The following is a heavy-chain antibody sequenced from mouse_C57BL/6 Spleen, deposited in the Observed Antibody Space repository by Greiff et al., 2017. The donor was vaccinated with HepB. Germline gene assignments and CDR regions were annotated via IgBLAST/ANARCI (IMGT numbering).Heavy chain of an antibody. J-gene: IGHJ4*01. D-gene: IGHD1-1*01. Sequence: EVKLVESGGGLVQPKGSLKLSCAASGFSFNTYAMNWVRQAPGKGLEWVARIRSKSNNYATYYADSVKDRFTISRDDSESMLYLQMNNLKTEDTAMYYCVRQGITTGVATDYAMDYWGQGTSVTVSS. CDR3: VRQGITTGVATDYAMDY. V-gene: IGHV10-1*01. CDR1: GFSFNTYA. CDR2: IRSKSNNYAT.